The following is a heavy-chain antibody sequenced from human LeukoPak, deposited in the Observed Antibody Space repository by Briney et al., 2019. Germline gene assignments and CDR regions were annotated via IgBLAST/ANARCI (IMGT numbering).Heavy chain of an antibody. CDR3: TRGASGDTIPGPRMDV. Sequence: PGGSLRLSCAASAFTFRTYYMSWVRQAPGKGLEWVSIIKLDGSEKYYVDSVKGLFTISRDNANNSLYLQMNSLKAEDTAVYYCTRGASGDTIPGPRMDVWGQGTTVTVSS. D-gene: IGHD3-3*01. V-gene: IGHV3-7*05. CDR2: IKLDGSEK. J-gene: IGHJ6*02. CDR1: AFTFRTYY.